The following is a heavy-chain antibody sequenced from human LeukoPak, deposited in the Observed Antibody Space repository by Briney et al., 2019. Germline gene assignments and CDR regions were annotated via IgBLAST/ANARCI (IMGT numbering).Heavy chain of an antibody. CDR3: ARGGSSGWFDY. CDR2: IYTSGSN. V-gene: IGHV4-4*07. D-gene: IGHD6-19*01. CDR1: GGSISGYY. J-gene: IGHJ4*02. Sequence: PSETLSLTCTVPGGSISGYYWSWIRQPAGRGLEWVGRIYTSGSNNYNPSLKSRVTISVDRSENQFSLTLSSVTAADTAVYYCARGGSSGWFDYWGQGTLVTVSS.